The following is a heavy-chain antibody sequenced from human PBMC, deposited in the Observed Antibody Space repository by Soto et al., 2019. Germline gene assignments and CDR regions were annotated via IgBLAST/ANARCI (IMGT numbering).Heavy chain of an antibody. CDR3: AREEFRYSSGSTPRRYFDY. V-gene: IGHV4-59*01. CDR2: IYYSGST. Sequence: SETLSLTCTVSGGSISSYYWSWIRQPPGKGLEWIGYIYYSGSTNYNPSLKSRVTISVDTSKNQFSLKLSSVTAADTAVYYCAREEFRYSSGSTPRRYFDYWGQGTLVTVS. J-gene: IGHJ4*02. CDR1: GGSISSYY. D-gene: IGHD6-19*01.